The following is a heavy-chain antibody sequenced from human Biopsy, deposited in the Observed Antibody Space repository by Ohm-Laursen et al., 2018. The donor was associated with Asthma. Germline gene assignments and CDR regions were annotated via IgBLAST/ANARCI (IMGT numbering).Heavy chain of an antibody. D-gene: IGHD3-3*02. CDR1: GFKFDEYT. CDR3: ARTFHFWSPYHAEHYQL. V-gene: IGHV3-7*01. CDR2: IKHDGGEK. J-gene: IGHJ1*01. Sequence: SLRLSCAASGFKFDEYTMHWVRQAPGKGLEWVANIKHDGGEKNHVDSLKGRFTISRDNAKNSLYLQMNSLRAEDTAVYYCARTFHFWSPYHAEHYQLWGQGTLVTVSS.